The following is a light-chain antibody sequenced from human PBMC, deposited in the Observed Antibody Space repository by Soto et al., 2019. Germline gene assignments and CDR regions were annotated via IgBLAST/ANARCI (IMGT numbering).Light chain of an antibody. J-gene: IGKJ2*01. Sequence: DIQMTQSPSTLSASLGDRVTITCRASRAISDWLAWYQQRPGKAPKLLIYRASRLESGVPSRFSGSGSGTEFPLTISGLQPYDFATYYCQQYNTFSFTFGQGTKLEI. CDR2: RAS. V-gene: IGKV1-5*03. CDR3: QQYNTFSFT. CDR1: RAISDW.